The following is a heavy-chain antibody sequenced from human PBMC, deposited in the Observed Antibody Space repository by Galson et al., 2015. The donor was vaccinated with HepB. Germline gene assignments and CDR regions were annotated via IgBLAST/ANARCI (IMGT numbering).Heavy chain of an antibody. D-gene: IGHD6-19*01. Sequence: CAISGDSVSNNSPAWNWIRQSPSRGLEWLGRTYYRSKWYIDYAESVKSRITINRDTSKNQFSLQLNSVTPEDTAMYYCVRSSGSVWFDPWGQGTLVTVSS. V-gene: IGHV6-1*01. CDR2: TYYRSKWYI. CDR3: VRSSGSVWFDP. J-gene: IGHJ5*02. CDR1: GDSVSNNSPA.